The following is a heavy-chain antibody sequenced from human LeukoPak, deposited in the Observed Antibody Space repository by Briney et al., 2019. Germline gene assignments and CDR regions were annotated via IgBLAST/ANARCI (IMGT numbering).Heavy chain of an antibody. Sequence: SETLSLTCTVSGGSISSYYWGWIRQPPGKGLEWIGSIYYSGSTYYNPSPKSRVTISVDTSKNQFSLKLSSVTAADTAVYYCARLWPRDAFDIWGKGTMVTVSS. CDR2: IYYSGST. J-gene: IGHJ3*02. D-gene: IGHD2-21*01. CDR1: GGSISSYY. V-gene: IGHV4-39*01. CDR3: ARLWPRDAFDI.